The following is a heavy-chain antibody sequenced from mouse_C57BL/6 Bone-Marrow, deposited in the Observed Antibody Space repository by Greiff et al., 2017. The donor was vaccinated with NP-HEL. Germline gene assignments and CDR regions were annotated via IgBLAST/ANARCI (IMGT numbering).Heavy chain of an antibody. D-gene: IGHD1-1*01. CDR2: IDPEDGDT. J-gene: IGHJ2*01. CDR1: GFNIKDYY. Sequence: VHVKQSGAELVRPGASVKLSCTASGFNIKDYYMHWVKQRPEQGLEWIGRIDPEDGDTEYAPKFQGKATMTADTSSNTAYLQLSSLTSEDTAVYYCTPITTVPFDYWGQGTTLTVSS. V-gene: IGHV14-1*01. CDR3: TPITTVPFDY.